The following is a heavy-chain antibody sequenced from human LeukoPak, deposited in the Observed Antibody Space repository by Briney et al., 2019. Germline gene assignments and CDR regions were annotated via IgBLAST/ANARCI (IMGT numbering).Heavy chain of an antibody. CDR1: GYTFTSYY. Sequence: GASVKVSCKASGYTFTSYYIHWVRQAPGQGLEWLGLVNPSGGSTSYAHKFQGRVTMTRDTSTRIVYMELNSLRFDDAAVYYCARDRLNVLRFSPPDDYWGQGTLVTVSS. V-gene: IGHV1-46*01. CDR2: VNPSGGST. J-gene: IGHJ4*02. CDR3: ARDRLNVLRFSPPDDY. D-gene: IGHD3-3*01.